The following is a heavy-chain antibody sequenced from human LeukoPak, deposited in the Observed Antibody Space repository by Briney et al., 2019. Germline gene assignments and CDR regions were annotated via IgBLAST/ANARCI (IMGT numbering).Heavy chain of an antibody. J-gene: IGHJ4*02. CDR1: GFTFSSYS. Sequence: GGSLRLSCAASGFTFSSYSMNWVRQAPGKGLEWVSSISSSSSYIYYADSVKGRFTISRDNAKNSLYLQMNSLRAGDTALYYCASKHYDSSGLDYWGQGTLVTVSS. D-gene: IGHD3-22*01. CDR3: ASKHYDSSGLDY. V-gene: IGHV3-21*04. CDR2: ISSSSSYI.